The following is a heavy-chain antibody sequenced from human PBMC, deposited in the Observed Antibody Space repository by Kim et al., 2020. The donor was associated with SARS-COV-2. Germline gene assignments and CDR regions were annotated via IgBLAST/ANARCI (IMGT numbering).Heavy chain of an antibody. CDR2: ISWNSGSI. D-gene: IGHD3-9*01. Sequence: GGSLRLSCAASGFTFDDYAMHWVRQAPGKGLEWVSGISWNSGSIGYADSVKGRFTISRDNAKNSLYLQMNSLRAEDTALYYCAKDLVAWGILSGSYLDYWGQGTLVTVSS. J-gene: IGHJ4*02. V-gene: IGHV3-9*01. CDR3: AKDLVAWGILSGSYLDY. CDR1: GFTFDDYA.